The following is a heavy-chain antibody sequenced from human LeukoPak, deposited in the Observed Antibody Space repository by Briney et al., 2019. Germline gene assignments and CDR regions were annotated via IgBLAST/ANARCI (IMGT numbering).Heavy chain of an antibody. CDR1: GGSFNTYY. J-gene: IGHJ2*01. Sequence: SETLSLTCAVYGGSFNTYYWRWTCIRQPPGKGLEWIGEIDHRGRTNYNPSLKSRVTISVDTSKNQFSLKLSSVTAADTAVYYCARRIVVVTAIPYWYFDLWGRGTLVTVSS. V-gene: IGHV4-34*01. CDR2: IDHRGRT. D-gene: IGHD2-21*02. CDR3: ARRIVVVTAIPYWYFDL.